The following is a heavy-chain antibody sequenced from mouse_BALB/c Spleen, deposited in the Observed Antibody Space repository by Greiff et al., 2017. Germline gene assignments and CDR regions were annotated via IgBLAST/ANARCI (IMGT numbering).Heavy chain of an antibody. D-gene: IGHD1-1*01. CDR3: ARLYGSSWAMDY. CDR2: ISSGGSYT. Sequence: EVQLQQSGGDLVKPGGSLKLSCAASGFTFSSYGMSWVRQTPDKRLEWVATISSGGSYTYYPDSVKGRFTISRDNAKNTLYLQMSSLKSEDTAMYYCARLYGSSWAMDYWGQGTSVTVSS. CDR1: GFTFSSYG. V-gene: IGHV5-6*01. J-gene: IGHJ4*01.